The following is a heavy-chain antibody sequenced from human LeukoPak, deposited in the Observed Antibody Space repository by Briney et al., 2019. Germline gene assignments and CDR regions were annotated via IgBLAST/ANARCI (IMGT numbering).Heavy chain of an antibody. J-gene: IGHJ4*02. Sequence: PGGSLRLSCAASGFTFSDYYMSRIRQAPGKGLEWVSYISSSGSTIYYADSVKGRFTISRDNAKNSLYLQMNSLRAEDTAVYYCARALGPARALDWNDVYFDYWGQGTLVTVSS. CDR1: GFTFSDYY. CDR3: ARALGPARALDWNDVYFDY. CDR2: ISSSGSTI. D-gene: IGHD1-1*01. V-gene: IGHV3-11*01.